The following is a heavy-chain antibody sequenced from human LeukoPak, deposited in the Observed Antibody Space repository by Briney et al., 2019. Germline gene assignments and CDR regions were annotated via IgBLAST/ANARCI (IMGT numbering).Heavy chain of an antibody. D-gene: IGHD3-9*01. CDR3: ARLPYDILTGYYGTFDY. V-gene: IGHV4-39*01. CDR1: GGSISSSSYY. J-gene: IGHJ4*02. Sequence: PSETLSLTCTVSGGSISSSSYYWGWIRQPPGKGLERNGRIYYSGSTYYNPSLKSRRTIPVDTSKNQFSLKLSSVTAADTAVYYCARLPYDILTGYYGTFDYWGQGTLVTVSS. CDR2: IYYSGST.